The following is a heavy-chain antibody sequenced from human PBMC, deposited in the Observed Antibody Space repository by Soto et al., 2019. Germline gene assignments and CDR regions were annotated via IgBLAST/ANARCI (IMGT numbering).Heavy chain of an antibody. CDR2: IYPGDSDT. CDR3: ARLQAAMPAAAGMDV. D-gene: IGHD2-2*01. Sequence: RGESLKISCKGSGYIFTNSWIGWVRQMPGKDLEWMGIIYPGDSDTRYSPSFQGQVTISADKSITTAYLQWSSLTASDTAMYYCARLQAAMPAAAGMDVWGQGTAVTVSS. CDR1: GYIFTNSW. J-gene: IGHJ6*02. V-gene: IGHV5-51*01.